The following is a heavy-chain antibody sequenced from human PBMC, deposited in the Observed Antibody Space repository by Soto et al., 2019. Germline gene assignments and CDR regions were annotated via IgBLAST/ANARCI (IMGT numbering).Heavy chain of an antibody. Sequence: SETLSLTCTVSGDSIRSSSYWGWIRQPPGRGLEWIGSIYSTGNTYYNPSLNSQVTISVDTSKSQFSLNVISVTAADTAVYYCRRSSRYSTDVWGQGTTVTVSS. CDR2: IYSTGNT. CDR1: GDSIRSSSY. D-gene: IGHD6-13*01. CDR3: RRSSRYSTDV. V-gene: IGHV4-39*01. J-gene: IGHJ6*02.